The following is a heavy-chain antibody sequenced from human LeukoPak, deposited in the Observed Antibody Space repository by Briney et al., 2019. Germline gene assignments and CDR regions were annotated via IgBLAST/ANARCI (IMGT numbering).Heavy chain of an antibody. V-gene: IGHV4-31*03. J-gene: IGHJ4*02. CDR2: IYYSGST. CDR3: AGYCSSLSCQEPHVY. CDR1: GGSISSGGYY. D-gene: IGHD2-2*01. Sequence: SQTLSLTCTVSGGSISSGGYYWSWLRQHPGKGLEWIGYIYYSGSTYYNPSLKSRVTISVDTSKNQFSLKLSSVTAADTAVYYCAGYCSSLSCQEPHVYWGQGTLVTVSS.